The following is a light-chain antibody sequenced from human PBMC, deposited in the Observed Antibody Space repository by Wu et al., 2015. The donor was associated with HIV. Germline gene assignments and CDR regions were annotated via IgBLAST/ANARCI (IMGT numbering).Light chain of an antibody. CDR1: QSVTSNF. CDR3: QQYGSSPET. J-gene: IGKJ2*01. V-gene: IGKV3-20*01. CDR2: AAS. Sequence: DILLTQSPGTLSLSPGDRATLSCRASQSVTSNFLAWYQQKPGQAPRLLIYAASNRATGIPDRISGSGSGTLFTLTISRLEPEDSAVYFCQQYGSSPETFGQGTKLEIK.